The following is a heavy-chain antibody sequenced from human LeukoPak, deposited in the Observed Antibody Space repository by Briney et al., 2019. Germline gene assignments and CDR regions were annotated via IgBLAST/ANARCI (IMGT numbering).Heavy chain of an antibody. CDR2: IYYSGST. J-gene: IGHJ6*02. D-gene: IGHD5-18*01. CDR1: GGSISSSSYY. V-gene: IGHV4-39*07. Sequence: PSETLSLTCTVSGGSISSSSYYWGYIRQSPGKGLEWIGSIYYSGSTYYNPSLKSRVTISVDTSKNQFSLKLSSVTAADTAVYYCARDSRSYSYGPYYYYGMDVWGQGTTVTVSS. CDR3: ARDSRSYSYGPYYYYGMDV.